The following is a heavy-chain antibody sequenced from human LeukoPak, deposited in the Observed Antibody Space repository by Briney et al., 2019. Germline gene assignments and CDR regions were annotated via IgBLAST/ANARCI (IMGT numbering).Heavy chain of an antibody. Sequence: GGSLRLSCAASGFTFSSYAMSWVRQAPGKGLEWVSVIYSGGSTYYADSVKGRFTISRDNSKNTLYLQMNSLRAEDTAVYYCARESYSSSSGGYWGQGTLVTVSS. CDR1: GFTFSSYA. V-gene: IGHV3-66*01. CDR2: IYSGGST. CDR3: ARESYSSSSGGY. J-gene: IGHJ4*02. D-gene: IGHD6-6*01.